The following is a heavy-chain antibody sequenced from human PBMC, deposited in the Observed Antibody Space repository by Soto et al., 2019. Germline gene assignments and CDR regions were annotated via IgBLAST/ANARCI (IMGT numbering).Heavy chain of an antibody. J-gene: IGHJ4*02. Sequence: QVQLVQSGAEVKKPGASVNVSCEASGYTFTGSSIHWVRQAPGQGLEWMGYINPNSGDTIFAQKFQGRVTITRDTSISTAYMELSRVASDDTAVYYCARDLTGDPNYWGQGTLVTVSS. D-gene: IGHD7-27*01. CDR1: GYTFTGSS. V-gene: IGHV1-2*02. CDR3: ARDLTGDPNY. CDR2: INPNSGDT.